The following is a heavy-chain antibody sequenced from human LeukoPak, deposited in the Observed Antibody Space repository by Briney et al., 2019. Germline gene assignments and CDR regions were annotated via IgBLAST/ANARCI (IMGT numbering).Heavy chain of an antibody. CDR1: GGSISSSSYY. D-gene: IGHD1-26*01. Sequence: SETLSLTCTVSGGSISSSSYYWGWIRQPPGKGLEWIANIYYSGSTYYNPSLKSRVTISVDTSKNQFSLKLSSVTAADTAVYYCAVRSMGATEGPVNDYWGQGTLVTVSS. CDR3: AVRSMGATEGPVNDY. V-gene: IGHV4-39*07. J-gene: IGHJ4*02. CDR2: IYYSGST.